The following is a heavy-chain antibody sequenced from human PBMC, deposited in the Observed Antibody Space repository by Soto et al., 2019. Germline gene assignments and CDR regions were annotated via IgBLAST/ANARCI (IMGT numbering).Heavy chain of an antibody. D-gene: IGHD6-13*01. V-gene: IGHV1-69*13. J-gene: IGHJ6*02. CDR2: SLPMCGRA. CDR3: SEEGAASAGYYGMDA. Sequence: GASGKVSCKVSGGTFSSYAISWVRQAPGQGLEWMGGSLPMCGRANCAQKCQGRVMITGDESGSAAYMELSSLRCEDTAVDYFSEEGAASAGYYGMDARRQGTRVAV. CDR1: GGTFSSYA.